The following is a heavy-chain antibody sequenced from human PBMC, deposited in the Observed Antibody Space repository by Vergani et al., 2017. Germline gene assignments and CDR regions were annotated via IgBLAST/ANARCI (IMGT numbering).Heavy chain of an antibody. CDR1: GFTFSSDW. Sequence: EVQLVESGGGLVQPGGSLRLSCAASGFTFSSDWMHWVRQAPGKGLVWVSRINSDGSSTNYADSVKGRFTISRDNTKNTLYLQMNSLGADDAAVYYCAKDLGGCNSISCSYYMDVWGKGTTVTV. D-gene: IGHD2/OR15-2a*01. CDR3: AKDLGGCNSISCSYYMDV. CDR2: INSDGSST. J-gene: IGHJ6*03. V-gene: IGHV3-74*01.